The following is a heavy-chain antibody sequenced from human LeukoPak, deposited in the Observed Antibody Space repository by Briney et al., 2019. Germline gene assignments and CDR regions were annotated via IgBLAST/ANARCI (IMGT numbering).Heavy chain of an antibody. D-gene: IGHD3-9*01. CDR3: AKGRARDTPRPFGFDVLTGRTRAGGPYYYGMAV. J-gene: IGHJ6*02. V-gene: IGHV3-23*01. CDR1: GFTFSSYA. Sequence: PGGSLRLSCAASGFTFSSYAMSWVRQAPGKGLEWVSGISGSGGSTYYADPVKGRFTTSRDNSKNTLYLQMNSLRVEDTAIYYCAKGRARDTPRPFGFDVLTGRTRAGGPYYYGMAVWGQGTTVIVSS. CDR2: ISGSGGST.